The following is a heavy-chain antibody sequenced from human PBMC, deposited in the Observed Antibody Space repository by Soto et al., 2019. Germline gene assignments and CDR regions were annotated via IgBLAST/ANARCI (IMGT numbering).Heavy chain of an antibody. Sequence: PGGSLRLSCAASGFTFTNAWINWVLQAPGKGLEWVGRIKSKTDGGTTDYAEPVKGRFAISRGDSNNMVYLQMNSLKIEDTAVYYCTTDSYSTIIMVRFDYWGHGTLVTVSS. CDR2: IKSKTDGGTT. J-gene: IGHJ4*01. V-gene: IGHV3-15*07. CDR3: TTDSYSTIIMVRFDY. CDR1: GFTFTNAW. D-gene: IGHD2-8*01.